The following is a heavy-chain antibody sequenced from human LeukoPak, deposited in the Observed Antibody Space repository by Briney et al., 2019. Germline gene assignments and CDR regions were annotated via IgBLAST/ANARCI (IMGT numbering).Heavy chain of an antibody. CDR1: GGTFSSYT. J-gene: IGHJ4*02. Sequence: SVKVSCKASGGTFSSYTISWVRQAPGQGLEWMGRIIPILGIANYAQMFQGRVTITADKSTSTAYMELSSLRSEDTAVYYCARYSGSFDFDYWGQGTLVTVSS. CDR2: IIPILGIA. D-gene: IGHD1-26*01. V-gene: IGHV1-69*02. CDR3: ARYSGSFDFDY.